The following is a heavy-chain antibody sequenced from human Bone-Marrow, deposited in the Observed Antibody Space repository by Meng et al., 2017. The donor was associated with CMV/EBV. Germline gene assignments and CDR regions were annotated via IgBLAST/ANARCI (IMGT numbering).Heavy chain of an antibody. Sequence: SGPTLVKPTQTLTLTCTFSGFSLSTSGMRVSWIRQPPGKALEWLARIDWDDDKFYSTSLKTRLTISKDTSKNQVVLTMTNMDPVDTATYYCARLGGTGTHFDYWGQGTLATFSS. CDR1: GFSLSTSGMR. V-gene: IGHV2-70D*14. CDR3: ARLGGTGTHFDY. CDR2: IDWDDDK. D-gene: IGHD1-7*01. J-gene: IGHJ4*02.